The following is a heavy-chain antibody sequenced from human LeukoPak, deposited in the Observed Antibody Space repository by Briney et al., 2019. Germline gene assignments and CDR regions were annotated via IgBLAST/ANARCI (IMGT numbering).Heavy chain of an antibody. D-gene: IGHD6-6*01. CDR2: INPSGGST. CDR3: ARDSEYSSSSPPLYFFDY. J-gene: IGHJ4*02. Sequence: ASVKVSCKASGYTFTSYYMHWVRQAPGQGLEWMGIINPSGGSTSYAQKFQGRVTMTRDTSTSTVYMELSNLRSEDTAVYYCARDSEYSSSSPPLYFFDYWGQGTLVTVSS. V-gene: IGHV1-46*01. CDR1: GYTFTSYY.